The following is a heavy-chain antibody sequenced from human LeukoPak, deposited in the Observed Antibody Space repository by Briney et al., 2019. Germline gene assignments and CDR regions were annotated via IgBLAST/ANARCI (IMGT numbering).Heavy chain of an antibody. Sequence: PGGSLRLSCAASGITFSNYYMHWVRQAPGKGLVWVSRIITDGSSTSYADSVKGRFTISRDNAKNTLYLQMNSLRAEDTAVYYCARDVNYGVDVWGQGTTVSVSS. V-gene: IGHV3-74*01. CDR2: IITDGSST. J-gene: IGHJ6*02. CDR1: GITFSNYY. CDR3: ARDVNYGVDV.